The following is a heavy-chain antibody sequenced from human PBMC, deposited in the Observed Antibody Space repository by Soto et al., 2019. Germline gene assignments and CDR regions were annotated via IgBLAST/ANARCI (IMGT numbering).Heavy chain of an antibody. CDR3: ARPRYSYNYDFDY. J-gene: IGHJ4*02. CDR1: GFTFSDYS. D-gene: IGHD5-18*01. Sequence: EVQLVESGGGLVQPGGSLRLSCVASGFTFSDYSMSWVRQAPGKGLEWVAYISGGGSPIYYASSVKGRFTISRDNAKNSLSLQMNSLSEEDTAVYYCARPRYSYNYDFDYWGQGNLVTVSS. V-gene: IGHV3-48*02. CDR2: ISGGGSPI.